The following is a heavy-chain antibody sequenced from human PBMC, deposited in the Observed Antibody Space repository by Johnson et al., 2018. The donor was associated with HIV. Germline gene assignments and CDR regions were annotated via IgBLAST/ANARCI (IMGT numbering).Heavy chain of an antibody. J-gene: IGHJ3*02. CDR2: ISYDGSNK. CDR1: GFTFSSYG. V-gene: IGHV3-30*19. D-gene: IGHD5-24*01. CDR3: ARGRERGMFDI. Sequence: QVQLVESGGGVVQPGKSLRLSCTASGFTFSSYGMHWVRQAPGKGLEWVAVISYDGSNKYYADSVKGRFTISRDNSKNTLYLQMNSLRAEDTAVYYCARGRERGMFDIWGQGTMVTVSS.